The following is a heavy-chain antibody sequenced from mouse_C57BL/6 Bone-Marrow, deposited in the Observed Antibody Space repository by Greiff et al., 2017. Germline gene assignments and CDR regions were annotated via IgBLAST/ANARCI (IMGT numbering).Heavy chain of an antibody. Sequence: QVQLQQPGAELVKPGASVKLSCKASGYTFTSYWMHWVKQRPGQGLEWIGMIHPNSGSTNYNEKFKSKATLTVDKSSSTAYMQLSSLTSSDAAVYYCARSRASSGPYYYAMDYGGQGTSVTVSS. V-gene: IGHV1-64*01. CDR3: ARSRASSGPYYYAMDY. D-gene: IGHD3-2*02. CDR1: GYTFTSYW. J-gene: IGHJ4*01. CDR2: IHPNSGST.